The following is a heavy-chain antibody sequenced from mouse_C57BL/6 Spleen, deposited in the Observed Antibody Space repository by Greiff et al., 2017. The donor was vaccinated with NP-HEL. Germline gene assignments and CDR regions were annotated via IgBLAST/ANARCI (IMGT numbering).Heavy chain of an antibody. J-gene: IGHJ2*01. V-gene: IGHV1-82*01. CDR3: ARQANWDAFDY. CDR2: IYPGDGDT. Sequence: QVQLQQSGPELVKPGASVKISCKASGYAFSSSWMNWVKQRPGKGLEWIGRIYPGDGDTNYNGKFKGKATLTADKSSSTAYMQLSSLTSEDSAVYFCARQANWDAFDYWGQGTTLTVSS. D-gene: IGHD4-1*01. CDR1: GYAFSSSW.